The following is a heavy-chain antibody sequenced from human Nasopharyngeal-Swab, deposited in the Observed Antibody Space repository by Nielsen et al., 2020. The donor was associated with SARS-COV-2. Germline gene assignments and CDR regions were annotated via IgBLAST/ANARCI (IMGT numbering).Heavy chain of an antibody. V-gene: IGHV1-46*02. CDR1: GFTFHQYY. Sequence: ASVKVSCKASGFTFHQYYMHWVRQAPGQGLEWMGLIFSRSDTTGLAHIFKGRVTMTWDTSTNTVYMELSSLTSDDTAVYFCAREAPSTFFFDSWGQGTLLTVSS. D-gene: IGHD1-1*01. CDR2: IFSRSDTT. J-gene: IGHJ4*02. CDR3: AREAPSTFFFDS.